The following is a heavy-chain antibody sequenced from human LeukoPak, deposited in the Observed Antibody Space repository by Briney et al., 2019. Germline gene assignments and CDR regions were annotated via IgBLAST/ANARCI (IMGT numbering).Heavy chain of an antibody. V-gene: IGHV4-34*01. CDR2: INHSGST. CDR1: GGSFSGYY. J-gene: IGHJ6*03. Sequence: SETLSLTCAVYGGSFSGYYWSWIRQPPGKGLEWLGEINHSGSTNYNPSLKSRVTISVDTSKNQVSLKLSSVTAADTAVYYCARSAGSSRPYYYYYMDVWGKGTTVTVSS. D-gene: IGHD3-10*01. CDR3: ARSAGSSRPYYYYYMDV.